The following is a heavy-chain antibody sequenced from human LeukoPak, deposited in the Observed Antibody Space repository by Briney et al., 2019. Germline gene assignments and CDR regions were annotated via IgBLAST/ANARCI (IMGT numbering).Heavy chain of an antibody. J-gene: IGHJ4*02. CDR1: GGSISSGGYY. D-gene: IGHD6-19*01. V-gene: IGHV4-30-2*01. CDR3: ARVIPGAVAGPYYFDY. CDR2: IYHSGST. Sequence: SETLSLTCTVSGGSISSGGYYWSWIRQPPGKGLEWIGYIYHSGSTYYNPSLKSRVTISVDRSKNQFSLKLSSVTAADTAVYYCARVIPGAVAGPYYFDYWGQGTLVTVSS.